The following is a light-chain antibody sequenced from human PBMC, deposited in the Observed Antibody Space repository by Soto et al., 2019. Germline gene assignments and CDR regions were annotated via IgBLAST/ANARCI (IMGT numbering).Light chain of an antibody. CDR2: GAS. CDR3: QQYDSSPKT. CDR1: QSVSSSY. J-gene: IGKJ1*01. Sequence: EIVLTQSPGTLSLSPGERATLSCRASQSVSSSYLAWYQQTPGQAPRLLIYGASSRATGIPDRVSGSGSGTDFTLTISRLEPEDLAVYDGQQYDSSPKTFGRGTKVDI. V-gene: IGKV3-20*01.